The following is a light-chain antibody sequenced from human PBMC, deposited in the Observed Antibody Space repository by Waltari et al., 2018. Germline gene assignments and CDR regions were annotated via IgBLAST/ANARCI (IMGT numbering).Light chain of an antibody. CDR2: WAS. CDR3: QQYHGTPST. V-gene: IGKV4-1*01. J-gene: IGKJ3*01. CDR1: QSVLYSSNNKNY. Sequence: DIVMTQSPDSLSVSLGERATINCKSSQSVLYSSNNKNYLAWYQQKPGQPPKLLIYWASTRESGVPDRFSGSGSGTDFTLTISSLQAEDVAVYYCQQYHGTPSTFGPGTKVDIK.